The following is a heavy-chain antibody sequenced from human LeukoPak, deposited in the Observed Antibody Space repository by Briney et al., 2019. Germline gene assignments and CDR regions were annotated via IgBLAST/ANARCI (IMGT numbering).Heavy chain of an antibody. J-gene: IGHJ5*02. V-gene: IGHV5-51*01. D-gene: IGHD4-17*01. CDR1: GFSFTSYW. CDR3: ARQATTPNWFDP. Sequence: GESLQISCKGSGFSFTSYWIACVRQMPGRGLEWMGIIHPGDSDTRYSPSFQGQVTISADKSISTAYLQWSSLKASDTATYFCARQATTPNWFDPWGQGTLVTVSS. CDR2: IHPGDSDT.